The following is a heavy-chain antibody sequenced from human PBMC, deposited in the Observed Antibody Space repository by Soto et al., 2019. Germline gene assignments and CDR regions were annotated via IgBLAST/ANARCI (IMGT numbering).Heavy chain of an antibody. V-gene: IGHV1-18*01. J-gene: IGHJ5*02. CDR2: ISAYNGNT. Sequence: ASVKVSCKASGYTFTSYGISWVRQAPGQGLEWMGWISAYNGNTNYAQKLQGRVTMTTDTSTSTAYMELRSLRSDDTAVYYCAREVWFGELLGNWFHPWGQGPRVTVSS. CDR3: AREVWFGELLGNWFHP. D-gene: IGHD3-10*01. CDR1: GYTFTSYG.